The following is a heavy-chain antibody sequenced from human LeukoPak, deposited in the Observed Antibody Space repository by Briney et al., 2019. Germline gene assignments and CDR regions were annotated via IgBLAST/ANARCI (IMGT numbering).Heavy chain of an antibody. CDR1: GFIVSSNY. CDR2: ISYDGSNK. V-gene: IGHV3-30-3*01. Sequence: GGSLRLSCAASGFIVSSNYMSWVRQAPGKGLEWVAVISYDGSNKYYADSVKGRFTISRDNSKNTLYLQMNSLRAEDTAVYYCARGRYGLKLFDYWGQGTLVTVSS. D-gene: IGHD1-1*01. J-gene: IGHJ4*02. CDR3: ARGRYGLKLFDY.